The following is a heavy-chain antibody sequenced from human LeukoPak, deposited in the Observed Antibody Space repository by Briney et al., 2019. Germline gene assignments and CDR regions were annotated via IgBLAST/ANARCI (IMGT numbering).Heavy chain of an antibody. CDR1: GGSISSSFYY. CDR3: ARDSADYDFWSGYPYGMDV. Sequence: SETLSLTCTVSGGSISSSFYYWGWIRQPPGKGLEWIGSIYHSGSTYYNPSLKSRVTISVDTSRNQFSLNLSSVTAADTAVYYCARDSADYDFWSGYPYGMDVWGQGTTVTVSS. J-gene: IGHJ6*02. D-gene: IGHD3-3*01. CDR2: IYHSGST. V-gene: IGHV4-39*02.